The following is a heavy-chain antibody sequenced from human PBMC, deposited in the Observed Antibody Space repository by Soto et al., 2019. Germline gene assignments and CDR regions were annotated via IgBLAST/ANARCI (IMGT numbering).Heavy chain of an antibody. Sequence: GGSLRLSCAASGFTFSDYYMSWIRQAPGKGLEWVSYISSSGSTIYYADSVKGRFTISRDNAKNSLYLQMNSLRAEDTAVYYCASQIGGYCSGGSCYPEADAFDIWGQGTMVTVSS. D-gene: IGHD2-15*01. CDR1: GFTFSDYY. CDR3: ASQIGGYCSGGSCYPEADAFDI. V-gene: IGHV3-11*01. J-gene: IGHJ3*02. CDR2: ISSSGSTI.